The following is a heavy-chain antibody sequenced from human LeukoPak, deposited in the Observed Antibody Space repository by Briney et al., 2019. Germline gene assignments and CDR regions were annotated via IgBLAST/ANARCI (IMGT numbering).Heavy chain of an antibody. CDR2: ISAYNGNT. Sequence: ASVKVSCKASGYTFTSYGISWVRQAPGQGLEWMGWISAYNGNTNYAQKLQGRVTMTTDTSTSTAYMELRSLRSDDTAVYYCARRASRENYFDYWGQGALVTVSS. V-gene: IGHV1-18*01. CDR3: ARRASRENYFDY. J-gene: IGHJ4*02. CDR1: GYTFTSYG. D-gene: IGHD5-24*01.